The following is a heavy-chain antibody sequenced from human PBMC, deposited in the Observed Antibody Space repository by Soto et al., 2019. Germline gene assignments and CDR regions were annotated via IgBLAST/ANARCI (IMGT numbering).Heavy chain of an antibody. Sequence: ASVKVSCKASGYTFTGYYMHWVRQAPGQGLEWMGWINPNSGGTNYAQKFQGWVTMTRDTSISTAYMELSRLRSDDTAVYYCARASLSGWYGGFFDYWGQGTLVTVSS. V-gene: IGHV1-2*04. D-gene: IGHD6-19*01. CDR2: INPNSGGT. CDR3: ARASLSGWYGGFFDY. CDR1: GYTFTGYY. J-gene: IGHJ4*02.